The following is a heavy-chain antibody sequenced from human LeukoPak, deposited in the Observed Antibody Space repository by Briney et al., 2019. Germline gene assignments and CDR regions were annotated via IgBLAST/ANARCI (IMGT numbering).Heavy chain of an antibody. Sequence: GGSLRLSCAAPGFIFSPYWVTWVRQAPGLGLELVADMEEDGGEKFYVDSVRVRFTISRDNAKNSLNLQMNSLRVEDTGVYYCSRVGTEWYIDLWGRGTLVTVST. J-gene: IGHJ2*01. CDR1: GFIFSPYW. CDR2: MEEDGGEK. D-gene: IGHD2-8*02. CDR3: SRVGTEWYIDL. V-gene: IGHV3-7*01.